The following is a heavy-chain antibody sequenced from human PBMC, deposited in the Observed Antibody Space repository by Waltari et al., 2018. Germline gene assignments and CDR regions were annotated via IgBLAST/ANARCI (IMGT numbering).Heavy chain of an antibody. D-gene: IGHD4-4*01. V-gene: IGHV3-7*01. CDR3: AREGLTEEAAY. Sequence: EIQLVESGGDLVQPGGSLRLSCVTSGFPFHNFWMAWVRQVPGKGLQWLAHIKNEGSETYQVESGKGRFTSSRDNGRKSLYLEMDRLRGEDTGVYYCAREGLTEEAAYWGQGTLVTVSS. CDR1: GFPFHNFW. CDR2: IKNEGSET. J-gene: IGHJ4*02.